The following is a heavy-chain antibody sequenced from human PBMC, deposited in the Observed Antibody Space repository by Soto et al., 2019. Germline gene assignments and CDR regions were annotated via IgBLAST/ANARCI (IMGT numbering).Heavy chain of an antibody. CDR1: GGTFSSYS. D-gene: IGHD5-18*01. V-gene: IGHV3-48*01. CDR2: ISSSSSTI. Sequence: GGSLRLSWAAAGGTFSSYSINWALQAPGKGLEWVSYISSSSSTIYYADSVKGRFTISRDNAKNSLYLQMNSLRAEDTAVYYCARVKRYSYGLGPQGWFDPWGQGTLVTVSS. J-gene: IGHJ5*02. CDR3: ARVKRYSYGLGPQGWFDP.